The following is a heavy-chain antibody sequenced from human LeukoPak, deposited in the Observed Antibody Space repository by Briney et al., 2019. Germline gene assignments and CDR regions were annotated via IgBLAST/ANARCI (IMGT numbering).Heavy chain of an antibody. Sequence: ASVKVSCKASGYTFTAYYMHWVRQAPGQGLEWMGWINPNSGGTNYAQKFQGRVTMTRVTSITTAYMELSRLKSDDTAVYYCAKDYGDYVEGFDYWGQGTLVTVSS. CDR1: GYTFTAYY. CDR2: INPNSGGT. CDR3: AKDYGDYVEGFDY. D-gene: IGHD4-17*01. J-gene: IGHJ4*02. V-gene: IGHV1-2*02.